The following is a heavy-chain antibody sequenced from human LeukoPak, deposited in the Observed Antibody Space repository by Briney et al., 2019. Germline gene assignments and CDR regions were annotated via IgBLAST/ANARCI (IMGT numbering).Heavy chain of an antibody. CDR1: GFTSSNYW. Sequence: PGGSLRLSCAASGFTSSNYWMNWVRQAPGKGLEWVANIKEDGSQKYYVDSVKGRFTSSRDNAKNSVYQQMSSLRDEDTAVYYCARGLNTSPGVDYWGEGTLVVVSS. V-gene: IGHV3-7*01. CDR2: IKEDGSQK. CDR3: ARGLNTSPGVDY. J-gene: IGHJ4*02. D-gene: IGHD3-16*01.